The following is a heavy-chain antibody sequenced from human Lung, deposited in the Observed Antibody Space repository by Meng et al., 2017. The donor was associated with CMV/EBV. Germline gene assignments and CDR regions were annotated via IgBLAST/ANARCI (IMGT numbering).Heavy chain of an antibody. V-gene: IGHV3-21*01. D-gene: IGHD2-2*01. CDR3: AIYCSTTTCPPGHDAFDI. CDR1: GFTFSTYS. Sequence: GESLKISCAASGFTFSTYSMNWVRQAPGKGLEWVSFITSSSSYIYYADSVRGRFTISRDNAKNSLYLQMNSLRAEDTAVYYCAIYCSTTTCPPGHDAFDIWGQGTMV. J-gene: IGHJ3*02. CDR2: ITSSSSYI.